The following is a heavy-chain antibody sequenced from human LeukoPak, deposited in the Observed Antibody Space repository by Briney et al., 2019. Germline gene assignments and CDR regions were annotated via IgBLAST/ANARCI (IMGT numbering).Heavy chain of an antibody. D-gene: IGHD5-18*01. V-gene: IGHV3-21*01. CDR1: GFTFSSCS. CDR2: ISSSSSYI. J-gene: IGHJ6*02. Sequence: PGGSLRLSCAASGFTFSSCSMNWVRQAPGKGLEWVSSISSSSSYIFYADSVKGRFTISRDNAKNSLYLQMNSLRAEDTAVYYCAREESVTLYYYYGMDVWGQGTTVTVSS. CDR3: AREESVTLYYYYGMDV.